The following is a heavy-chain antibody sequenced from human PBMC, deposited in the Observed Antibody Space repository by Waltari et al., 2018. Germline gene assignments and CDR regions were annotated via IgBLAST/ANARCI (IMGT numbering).Heavy chain of an antibody. V-gene: IGHV3-48*03. CDR3: ARDLPDGDIDY. CDR2: ISSSGETM. J-gene: IGHJ4*02. Sequence: EVQLVESGGGLVQPGESLRLSCAASGFIFNDYEMNWVRQAPGKGLEWVSYISSSGETMFYAESGQGRFTISRDNAKSALYLQMNSMRAEDTAVYYCARDLPDGDIDYWGQGTLVNVSS. CDR1: GFIFNDYE. D-gene: IGHD2-21*02.